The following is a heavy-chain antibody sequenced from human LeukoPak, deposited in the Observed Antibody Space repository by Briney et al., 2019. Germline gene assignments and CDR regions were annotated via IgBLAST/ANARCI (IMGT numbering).Heavy chain of an antibody. Sequence: GGSLRLSCAASGFTFSTYAMSWVRQAPGKGLEWVSGISITGDSTYYADSVRGRFTISRDNSKNTLYLQMNSLRGEDTAVYYCATLSVAAGDWDDDYWGQGTLLTVSS. V-gene: IGHV3-23*01. J-gene: IGHJ4*02. CDR2: ISITGDST. CDR1: GFTFSTYA. CDR3: ATLSVAAGDWDDDY. D-gene: IGHD5/OR15-5a*01.